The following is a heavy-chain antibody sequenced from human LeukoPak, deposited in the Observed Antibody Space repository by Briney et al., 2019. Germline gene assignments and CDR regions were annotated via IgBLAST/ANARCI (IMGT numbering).Heavy chain of an antibody. CDR1: GFTFSSYE. D-gene: IGHD4-17*01. CDR3: ARDHSLPTTVTTIYYYYGMDV. J-gene: IGHJ6*02. Sequence: QPGGSLRLSCAASGFTFSSYEMNWVRQAPGKGPEWVSYISSSGSTIYYADSVKGRFTISRDNAKNSLYLQMNSLRAEDTAVYYCARDHSLPTTVTTIYYYYGMDVWGQGTTVTVSS. V-gene: IGHV3-48*03. CDR2: ISSSGSTI.